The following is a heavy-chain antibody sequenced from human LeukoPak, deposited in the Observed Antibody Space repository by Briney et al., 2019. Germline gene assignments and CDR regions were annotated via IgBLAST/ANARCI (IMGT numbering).Heavy chain of an antibody. Sequence: GGSLRLSCAASGFTFSSYAMSWVRQAPGKGLEWVSAISGSGGSIYYADSVKGRFTISRDNSKNTLYLQMNSLRAEDTAVYYCAKCAGLKVDYDPWFDPWGQGTLVTVSS. CDR1: GFTFSSYA. J-gene: IGHJ5*02. V-gene: IGHV3-23*01. CDR3: AKCAGLKVDYDPWFDP. D-gene: IGHD3-22*01. CDR2: ISGSGGSI.